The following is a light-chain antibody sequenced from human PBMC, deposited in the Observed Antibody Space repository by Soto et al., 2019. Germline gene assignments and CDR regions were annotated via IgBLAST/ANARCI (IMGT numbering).Light chain of an antibody. J-gene: IGKJ5*01. CDR1: QSVSSN. CDR3: QQRSNWPSIT. V-gene: IGKV3-11*01. CDR2: GTS. Sequence: EIVMTQSPATLSVSPGERATLSCRASQSVSSNLAWYQQKPGQAPRLLMSGTSNRATGTPDRFSGSGSGTDFTLTINSLEPEDFAVYYCQQRSNWPSITFGQGTRLEIK.